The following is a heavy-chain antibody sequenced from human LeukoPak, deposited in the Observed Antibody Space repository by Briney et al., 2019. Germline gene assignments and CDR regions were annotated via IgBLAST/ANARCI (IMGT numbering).Heavy chain of an antibody. CDR2: IYSGGGT. CDR1: GFTVSNDY. V-gene: IGHV3-53*01. CDR3: ARGIPLVAATISPAFDI. J-gene: IGHJ3*02. Sequence: GGSLRLSCAASGFTVSNDYMSWVRQAPGKGLEWVSGIYSGGGTDYADSAKGRFTISRDYSKNMLYLQMNSLRAEDTAVYYCARGIPLVAATISPAFDIWGQGTMVTVSS. D-gene: IGHD2-15*01.